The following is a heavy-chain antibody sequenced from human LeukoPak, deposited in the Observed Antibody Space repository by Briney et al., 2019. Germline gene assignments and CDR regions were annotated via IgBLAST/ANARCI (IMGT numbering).Heavy chain of an antibody. CDR1: GYTFSGYY. D-gene: IGHD3-9*01. CDR2: INPNSGGT. V-gene: IGHV1-2*02. CDR3: ARRYYDILTAIFDY. Sequence: ASVKVSCKASGYTFSGYYIHWVRQAPGQGLEWMGWINPNSGGTNYAQRFQGRVTMTRDTSISTAYMELSRLRSDDTAVYYCARRYYDILTAIFDYWGQGTLVTVSS. J-gene: IGHJ4*02.